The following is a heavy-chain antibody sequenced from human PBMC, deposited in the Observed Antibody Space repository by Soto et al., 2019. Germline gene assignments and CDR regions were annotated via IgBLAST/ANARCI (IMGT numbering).Heavy chain of an antibody. CDR1: GYSFTSYW. Sequence: PGESLKISCKGSGYSFTSYWISWVRQMPGKGLEWMGRIDPSDSYTNYSPSFQGHVTISADKSISTAYLQWSSLKASDTAMYYCARQARSITMVRGVITTNNWFDPWGQGTLVTVSS. CDR2: IDPSDSYT. J-gene: IGHJ5*02. CDR3: ARQARSITMVRGVITTNNWFDP. V-gene: IGHV5-10-1*01. D-gene: IGHD3-10*01.